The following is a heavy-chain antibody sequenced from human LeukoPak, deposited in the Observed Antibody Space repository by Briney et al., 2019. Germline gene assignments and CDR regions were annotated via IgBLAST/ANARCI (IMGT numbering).Heavy chain of an antibody. CDR1: GFTFSSYW. CDR3: ARDLAYDFWSGYYSYYYYGMDV. CDR2: IYSDGSST. D-gene: IGHD3-3*01. Sequence: PGGSLRLSCAASGFTFSSYWMHWVRQAPGKGLVWVSRIYSDGSSTNYADSVKGRFTISRDHAKNTLYPQMNSLRAEDTAVYYCARDLAYDFWSGYYSYYYYGMDVWGQGTTVTVSS. J-gene: IGHJ6*02. V-gene: IGHV3-74*01.